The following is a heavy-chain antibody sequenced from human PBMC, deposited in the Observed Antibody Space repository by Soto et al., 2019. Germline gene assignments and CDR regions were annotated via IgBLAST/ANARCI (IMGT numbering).Heavy chain of an antibody. J-gene: IGHJ4*02. V-gene: IGHV1-18*01. CDR2: ISPDNGNT. CDR1: GYTFTIYG. CDR3: ARDATVTTPPH. D-gene: IGHD4-17*01. Sequence: ASVKVSCKASGYTFTIYGINWVRQAPGQGLEWMGWISPDNGNTNYAQKLQGRVTMTTDTSTSTAYMELRSLRSDDTAVYYCARDATVTTPPHWGQGTLVTVSS.